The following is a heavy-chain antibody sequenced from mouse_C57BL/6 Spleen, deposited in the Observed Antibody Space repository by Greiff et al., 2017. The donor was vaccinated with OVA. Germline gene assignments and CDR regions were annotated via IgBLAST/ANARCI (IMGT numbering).Heavy chain of an antibody. V-gene: IGHV1-18*01. CDR2: ITPNNGGT. Sequence: EVKLMESGPELVKPGASVKIPCKASGHTFTDYNMDWVKQSYGKSLEWIGDITPNNGGTIYNQKFKGKATLTVDKSSSTAYMELRSLTSEDTAVYYCAIRIPYYVSSPFAYGGQGTLVTVSA. J-gene: IGHJ3*01. D-gene: IGHD1-1*01. CDR3: AIRIPYYVSSPFAY. CDR1: GHTFTDYN.